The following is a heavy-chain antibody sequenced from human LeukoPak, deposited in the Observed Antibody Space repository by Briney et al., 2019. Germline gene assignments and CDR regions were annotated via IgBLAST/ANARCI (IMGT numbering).Heavy chain of an antibody. CDR2: ISSSSSTI. V-gene: IGHV3-48*01. CDR1: GFTFSSYS. Sequence: EPGGSLRLSCAASGFTFSSYSMNWVRQAPGKGLEWVSYISSSSSTIYYADSVKGRFTISRDNAKNSLYLQMNSLRAEDTAVYYCASPVVTGFDYWGQGTLVTVSS. CDR3: ASPVVTGFDY. D-gene: IGHD4-23*01. J-gene: IGHJ4*02.